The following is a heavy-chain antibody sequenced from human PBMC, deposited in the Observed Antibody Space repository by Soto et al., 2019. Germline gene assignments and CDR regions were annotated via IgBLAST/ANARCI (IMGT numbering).Heavy chain of an antibody. CDR3: ARAYGDYYYYGMDV. CDR2: IGTAGDT. J-gene: IGHJ6*02. D-gene: IGHD4-17*01. CDR1: GFTFSSYD. Sequence: LSLSCAASGFTFSSYDMHWVRQATGKGLEWVSAIGTAGDTYYPGSVKGRFTISRENAKNSLYLQMNSLRAGDTAVYYCARAYGDYYYYGMDVWGQGTTVTVSS. V-gene: IGHV3-13*01.